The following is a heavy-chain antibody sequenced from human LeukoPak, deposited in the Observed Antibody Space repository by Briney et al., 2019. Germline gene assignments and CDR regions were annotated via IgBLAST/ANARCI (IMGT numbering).Heavy chain of an antibody. CDR3: ARGYLGSSWYDYYFDY. J-gene: IGHJ4*02. V-gene: IGHV6-1*01. CDR1: GDSVSSNSAA. Sequence: SQTLSVTCAISGDSVSSNSAAWNWIRQSPSRGLEWLGRRYYRSKWYNDYAVSVKSRITINPDTSKNQFSLQLNSVTPEDTAVYYCARGYLGSSWYDYYFDYWGQGTLVTVSS. CDR2: RYYRSKWYN. D-gene: IGHD6-13*01.